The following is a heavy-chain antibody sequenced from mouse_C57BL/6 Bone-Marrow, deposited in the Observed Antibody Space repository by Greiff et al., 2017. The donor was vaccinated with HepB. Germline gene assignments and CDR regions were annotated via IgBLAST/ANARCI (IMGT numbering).Heavy chain of an antibody. J-gene: IGHJ3*01. D-gene: IGHD2-2*01. V-gene: IGHV1-54*01. CDR2: INPGSGGT. CDR1: GYAFTNYL. Sequence: VQLQQSGAELVRPGTSVKVSCKASGYAFTNYLIEWVKQRPGQGLEWIGVINPGSGGTNYNEKFKGKATLTADKSSSTAYMQLSSLTSEDSAVYFCAREEAMVKAWFAYWGQGTLVTVSA. CDR3: AREEAMVKAWFAY.